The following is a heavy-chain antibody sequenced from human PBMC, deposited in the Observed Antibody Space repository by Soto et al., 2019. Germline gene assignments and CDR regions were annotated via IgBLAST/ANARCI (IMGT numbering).Heavy chain of an antibody. CDR1: GFTFSSYG. V-gene: IGHV3-33*01. CDR2: IWYDGSNK. CDR3: ARDGIAARRDYYYGMDV. J-gene: IGHJ6*02. Sequence: GGSLRLSCAASGFTFSSYGMHWVRQAPGKGLEWVAVIWYDGSNKYYADSVKGRFTISRDNSKNTLYLQMNSLRAEDTAVYYCARDGIAARRDYYYGMDVWGQGTTVTVSS. D-gene: IGHD6-6*01.